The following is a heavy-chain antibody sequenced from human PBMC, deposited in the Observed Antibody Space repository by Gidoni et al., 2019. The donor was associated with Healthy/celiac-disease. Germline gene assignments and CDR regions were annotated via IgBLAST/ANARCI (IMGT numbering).Heavy chain of an antibody. CDR3: ARDVQYSGFDY. CDR2: IWYDGSNK. Sequence: QVQLVESGGGVVQPGRSLRLSCAASGFTFSSYGMHWVRQAPGKGLEWVAVIWYDGSNKYYADSVKGRFTISRDNSKNTLYLQMNSLRAEDTAVYYCARDVQYSGFDYWGQGTLVTVSS. J-gene: IGHJ4*02. V-gene: IGHV3-33*01. D-gene: IGHD4-4*01. CDR1: GFTFSSYG.